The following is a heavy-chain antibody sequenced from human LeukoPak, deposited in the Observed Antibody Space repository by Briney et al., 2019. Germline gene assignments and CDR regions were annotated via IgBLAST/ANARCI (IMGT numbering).Heavy chain of an antibody. CDR3: AKGQDFDFWSGSRFDP. Sequence: GGSLRLSCAASGFTFTNYATNWVRQAPGKGLEWVSTISGSGGSTYYADSVKGRFTISRDNSKNTLHLQMNSLRADDTAVYYCAKGQDFDFWSGSRFDPWGQGTLVTVSS. J-gene: IGHJ5*02. D-gene: IGHD3-3*01. CDR1: GFTFTNYA. V-gene: IGHV3-23*01. CDR2: ISGSGGST.